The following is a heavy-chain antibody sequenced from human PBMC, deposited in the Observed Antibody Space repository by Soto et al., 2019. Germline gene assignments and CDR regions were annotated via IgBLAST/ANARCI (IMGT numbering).Heavy chain of an antibody. CDR1: GFTFSSYA. CDR3: AKGVAYFPLNMDV. J-gene: IGHJ6*03. V-gene: IGHV3-23*01. D-gene: IGHD3-16*01. Sequence: EVQLLESGGGLVQPGGSLRLSCAASGFTFSSYAMGWVRQAPGKGLEWVSAITGSGGSTYYADSVKGRFTISRDNSKNTLYLPMNSLRAEDTAVYYCAKGVAYFPLNMDVWGKGTTVTVSS. CDR2: ITGSGGST.